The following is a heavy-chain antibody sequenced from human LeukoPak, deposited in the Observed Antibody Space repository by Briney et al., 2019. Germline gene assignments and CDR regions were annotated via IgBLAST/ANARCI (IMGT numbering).Heavy chain of an antibody. CDR3: ARVWWLLPVIAFHY. CDR2: INPNSVCT. V-gene: IGHV1-2*02. D-gene: IGHD5-12*01. Sequence: GASVKVSCKASDYTFTGHYMHWVRQAPGQRLDWIGWINPNSVCTNYAQKFQGKVTMTRDTFISTAYMEVSRLRSDEPAVYYCARVWWLLPVIAFHYWGQGTVVTVSS. CDR1: DYTFTGHY. J-gene: IGHJ4*02.